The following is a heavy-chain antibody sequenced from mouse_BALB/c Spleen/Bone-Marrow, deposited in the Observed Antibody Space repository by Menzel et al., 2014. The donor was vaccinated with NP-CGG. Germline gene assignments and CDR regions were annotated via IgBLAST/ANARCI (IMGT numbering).Heavy chain of an antibody. D-gene: IGHD2-3*01. Sequence: VQLQQSGPELVKPGTSVKTSCKASGYIFTSYVMDWVKQKPGQGLEWIGYINPYNDVTNYNEKFKGKATLTSDKSSSTAYMEVSSLTSEDSAVYYCARGGWLLRFDYWGQGTTLTVSS. CDR2: INPYNDVT. CDR3: ARGGWLLRFDY. V-gene: IGHV1-14*01. J-gene: IGHJ2*01. CDR1: GYIFTSYV.